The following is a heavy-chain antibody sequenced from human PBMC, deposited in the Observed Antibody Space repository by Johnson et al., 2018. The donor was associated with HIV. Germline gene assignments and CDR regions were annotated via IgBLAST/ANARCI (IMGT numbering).Heavy chain of an antibody. Sequence: VQLVESGGGLVQSGGSLRLSCAASGFTVSSNYMNWVRQAPGKGLEWVSVIYSGGSTYYADSVKGRFTISRDNSKNTLYLQMNSLRAEDTAVYYCARACRDGYTCDAFDSWGQGTMVTVSS. CDR1: GFTVSSNY. J-gene: IGHJ3*02. CDR3: ARACRDGYTCDAFDS. V-gene: IGHV3-66*01. D-gene: IGHD5-24*01. CDR2: IYSGGST.